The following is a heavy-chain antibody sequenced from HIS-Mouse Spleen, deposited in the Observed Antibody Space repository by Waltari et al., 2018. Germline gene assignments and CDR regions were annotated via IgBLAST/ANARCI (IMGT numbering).Heavy chain of an antibody. D-gene: IGHD6-13*01. CDR1: GGSISSSSYY. CDR2: IYYRGST. Sequence: QLQLQESGPGLVKPSETLSLTCTVSGGSISSSSYYWGWIRQPPGKGLEWIGSIYYRGSTYYNPSLKSRGTISVATSKNQFSLKLSSVTAADTAVYYCAREIPYSSSWYDWYFDLWGRGTLVTVSS. J-gene: IGHJ2*01. V-gene: IGHV4-39*07. CDR3: AREIPYSSSWYDWYFDL.